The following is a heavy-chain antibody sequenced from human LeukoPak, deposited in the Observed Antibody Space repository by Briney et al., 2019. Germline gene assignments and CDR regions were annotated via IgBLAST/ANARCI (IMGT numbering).Heavy chain of an antibody. D-gene: IGHD2-2*02. J-gene: IGHJ6*03. Sequence: ASVKVSCKASGYTFTTSDINWVRQATGQGLEWMGWMNPNTGNTGYAQKFQGRVTMTRNTSISTAYMELRSLRSDDTAVYYCARLGYCSSTSCYKNYYYYMDVWGKGTTVTVSS. CDR1: GYTFTTSD. CDR3: ARLGYCSSTSCYKNYYYYMDV. V-gene: IGHV1-8*01. CDR2: MNPNTGNT.